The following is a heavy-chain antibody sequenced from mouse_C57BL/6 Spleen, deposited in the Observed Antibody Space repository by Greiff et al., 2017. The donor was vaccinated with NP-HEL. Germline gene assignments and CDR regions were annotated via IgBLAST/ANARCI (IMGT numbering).Heavy chain of an antibody. CDR1: VFNIKDYY. CDR3: TTSTVVDWYFDV. D-gene: IGHD1-1*01. Sequence: EVQLQQSGAELVRPGASVKLSCTASVFNIKDYYMHWVKQRPEQGLEWIGRIDPEDGDTEYAPKFQGKATMTADTSSNTAYLQLSSLTSEDTAVYYCTTSTVVDWYFDVWGTGTTVTVSS. J-gene: IGHJ1*03. V-gene: IGHV14-1*01. CDR2: IDPEDGDT.